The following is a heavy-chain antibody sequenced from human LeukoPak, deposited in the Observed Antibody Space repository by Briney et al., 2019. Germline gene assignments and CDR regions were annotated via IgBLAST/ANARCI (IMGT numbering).Heavy chain of an antibody. CDR1: GTSIKTYY. Sequence: SETLSLTCNVSGTSIKTYYWSWIRQPPGKGLEWIGYIFDRGTTNYNPSLESRVTISAETSKNQVSLKVKSVTAADTAVYYCATSGAAIRENYFDYWGQGTLVTVSS. J-gene: IGHJ4*02. CDR2: IFDRGTT. V-gene: IGHV4-59*01. D-gene: IGHD3-10*01. CDR3: ATSGAAIRENYFDY.